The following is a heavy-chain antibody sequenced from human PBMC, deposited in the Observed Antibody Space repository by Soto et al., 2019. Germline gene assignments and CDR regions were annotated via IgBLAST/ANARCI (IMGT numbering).Heavy chain of an antibody. CDR2: IYSAGST. J-gene: IGHJ4*01. D-gene: IGHD6-6*01. Sequence: GGSLRLSCAVSGLTVSRTQMSWVRQAPGKGLQWVSVIYSAGSTYYANAVKGRFTISRDISENKIFLELNGLTVDDTAVYYCARAREPDYSSYNFFDYWGRGTVVTVSS. CDR1: GLTVSRTQ. CDR3: ARAREPDYSSYNFFDY. V-gene: IGHV3-53*01.